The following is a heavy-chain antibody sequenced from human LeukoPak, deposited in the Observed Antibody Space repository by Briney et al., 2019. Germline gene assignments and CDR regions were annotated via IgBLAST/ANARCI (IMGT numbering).Heavy chain of an antibody. CDR1: GFTFSSYA. CDR2: ISGSGGST. J-gene: IGHJ4*02. D-gene: IGHD3-22*01. CDR3: AKDIEAMIVAFDY. Sequence: PGGSLRLSCAASGFTFSSYAMSWVRQAPGKGLEWVSAISGSGGSTYYADSVKGRFTISRDNAKNSLYLQMNSLRAEDTALYYCAKDIEAMIVAFDYWGQGTLVTVSS. V-gene: IGHV3-23*01.